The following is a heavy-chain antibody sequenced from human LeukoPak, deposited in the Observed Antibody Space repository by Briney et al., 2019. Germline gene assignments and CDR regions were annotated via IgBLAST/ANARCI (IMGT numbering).Heavy chain of an antibody. D-gene: IGHD3-9*01. V-gene: IGHV3-23*01. Sequence: GGSLRLSCAAAGFTFSSYAMSWVRQAPGKGLEWVSAISGSGGSTYYADPVKGRFTISRDNSKNTLYLQMNSLRAEDTAVYYCAKVGGLLRYFDWLLYFDYWGQGTLVTVSS. CDR3: AKVGGLLRYFDWLLYFDY. J-gene: IGHJ4*02. CDR2: ISGSGGST. CDR1: GFTFSSYA.